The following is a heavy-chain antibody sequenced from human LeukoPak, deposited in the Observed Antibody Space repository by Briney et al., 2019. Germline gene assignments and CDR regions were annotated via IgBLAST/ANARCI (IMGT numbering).Heavy chain of an antibody. CDR1: GYTLTELS. J-gene: IGHJ5*02. Sequence: GASVKVSCKVSGYTLTELSMHWVRQAPGKGLEWMGGFDPEDGETIYAQKFQGRVTITADKSTSTAYMELSSLRSEDTAVYYCAREGIFGVVITLDPWGQGTLVTVSS. CDR2: FDPEDGET. CDR3: AREGIFGVVITLDP. D-gene: IGHD3-3*01. V-gene: IGHV1-24*01.